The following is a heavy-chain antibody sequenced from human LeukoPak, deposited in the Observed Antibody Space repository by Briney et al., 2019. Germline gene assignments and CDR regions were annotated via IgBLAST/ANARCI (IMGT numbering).Heavy chain of an antibody. CDR2: INSDGSST. V-gene: IGHV3-74*01. CDR1: GFTFSSYW. CDR3: ARLATY. J-gene: IGHJ4*02. Sequence: LTGGSLRLSCAASGFTFSSYWMHWVRQAPGKGLLWVSRINSDGSSTSYADSVKGRFTISRDNAKNTLYLQMNSLRAEDTAVYYCARLATYWGQGTLVTVSS.